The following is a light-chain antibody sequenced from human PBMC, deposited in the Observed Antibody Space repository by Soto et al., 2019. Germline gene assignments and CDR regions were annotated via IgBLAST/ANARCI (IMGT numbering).Light chain of an antibody. CDR1: SSDVDGYKY. V-gene: IGLV2-11*01. CDR3: CSYAGSYRV. CDR2: DVS. J-gene: IGLJ3*02. Sequence: QSVLTQPRSVSGSPRQSVTISYNGTSSDVDGYKYVSWYQQHPGKAPKLMIYDVSKRPSGVPDRFSGSNSGNAASLTIFGLQAEDEADYYCCSYAGSYRVFGGGTKVTV.